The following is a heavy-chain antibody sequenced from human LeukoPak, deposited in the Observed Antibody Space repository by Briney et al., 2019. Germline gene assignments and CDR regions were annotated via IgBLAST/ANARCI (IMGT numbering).Heavy chain of an antibody. Sequence: LSGGSPRLSCAASGFTFGSYAMSWVRQDPGKGLEWVSAISGSGGSTYYADSVKGRFTIYRDNSKNTLYLQVNSLRAEDTAVYYCAKDTLEGVTTRWDYYYYYMDVWGKGTTVTVSS. V-gene: IGHV3-23*01. CDR2: ISGSGGST. CDR1: GFTFGSYA. D-gene: IGHD4-11*01. CDR3: AKDTLEGVTTRWDYYYYYMDV. J-gene: IGHJ6*03.